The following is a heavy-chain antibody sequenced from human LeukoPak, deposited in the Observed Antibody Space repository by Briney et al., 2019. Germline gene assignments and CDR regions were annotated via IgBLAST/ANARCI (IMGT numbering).Heavy chain of an antibody. D-gene: IGHD1-20*01. V-gene: IGHV4-30-4*01. CDR3: AREREQYNWNDVGGWFDP. Sequence: SETLSLTCTVSGGSISSGDYYWGWIRQPPGKGLEWIGYIYYSGSTYYNPSLKSRVTISVDTSKNQFSLKLSSVTAADTAVYYCAREREQYNWNDVGGWFDPWGQGTLVTVSS. CDR2: IYYSGST. J-gene: IGHJ5*02. CDR1: GGSISSGDYY.